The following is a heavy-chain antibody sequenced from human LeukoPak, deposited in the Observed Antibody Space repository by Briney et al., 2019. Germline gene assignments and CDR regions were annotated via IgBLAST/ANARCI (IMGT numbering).Heavy chain of an antibody. J-gene: IGHJ5*02. CDR3: ARAPNNWNYNWFDP. CDR1: GDSINSGGYY. Sequence: SETLSLTCTVSGDSINSGGYYWNWIRQLPGKGLESIGHIYVTGHTYYNPSLGGRLTLSLDTSENQFSLTLTSVTAADTAVYYCARAPNNWNYNWFDPWGQGTLVTVSS. CDR2: IYVTGHT. V-gene: IGHV4-31*03. D-gene: IGHD1-7*01.